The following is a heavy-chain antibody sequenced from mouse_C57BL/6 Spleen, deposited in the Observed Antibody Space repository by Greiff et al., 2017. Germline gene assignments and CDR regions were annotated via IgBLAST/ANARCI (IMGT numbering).Heavy chain of an antibody. Sequence: EVKLQQSGAELVRPGASVKLSCTASGFNIKDDYMHWVKQRPEQGLEWIGWIDPENGDTEYASKFQGKATITADTSSNTAYLQLSSLTSEDTAVYYCTPYSNYGYWGQGTTLTVSS. V-gene: IGHV14-4*01. D-gene: IGHD2-5*01. CDR3: TPYSNYGY. J-gene: IGHJ2*01. CDR1: GFNIKDDY. CDR2: IDPENGDT.